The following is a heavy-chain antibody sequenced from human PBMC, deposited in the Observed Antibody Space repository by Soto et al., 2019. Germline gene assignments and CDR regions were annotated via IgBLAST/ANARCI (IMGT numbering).Heavy chain of an antibody. J-gene: IGHJ3*02. CDR2: ISWNSGSI. V-gene: IGHV3-9*01. CDR1: GFTFDDYA. Sequence: GGSLRLSCAASGFTFDDYAMHWVRQAPGKGLEWVSGISWNSGSIGYADSVKGRLTISRDNAKNSLYLQMNSLRAEDTALYYCAKLALDCSGGSCLHAFDIWGQGTMVTVSS. CDR3: AKLALDCSGGSCLHAFDI. D-gene: IGHD2-15*01.